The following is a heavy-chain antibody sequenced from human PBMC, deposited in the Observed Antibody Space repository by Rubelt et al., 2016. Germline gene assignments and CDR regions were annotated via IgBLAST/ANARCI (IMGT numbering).Heavy chain of an antibody. D-gene: IGHD1-26*01. J-gene: IGHJ4*02. V-gene: IGHV3-43*02. CDR1: GFTFDDYA. CDR2: ISGDGGST. Sequence: EVQLVESGGGVVQPGGSLRLSCAASGFTFDDYAMHWVRQAPGKGLEWVSLISGDGGSTYYADSVKGRFTISRDNSKNTLYLQMNTLRAVDTAVYYCARSSAEVEDYWGQGTLVTVSS. CDR3: ARSSAEVEDY.